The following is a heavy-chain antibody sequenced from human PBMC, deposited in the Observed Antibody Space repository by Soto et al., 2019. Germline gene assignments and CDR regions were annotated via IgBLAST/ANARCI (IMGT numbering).Heavy chain of an antibody. CDR2: ISGSGGST. V-gene: IGHV3-23*01. CDR1: GFTFSSYA. D-gene: IGHD3-9*01. Sequence: GGSLRLSCAASGFTFSSYAMSWVRQAPGKGLEWVSAISGSGGSTYYAYSVKGRFTISRDNSKNTLYLQMNSLRAEDTALYYCAKDPAAGYYDILTGRTKKRGAFDIWGQGTMVTVSS. J-gene: IGHJ3*02. CDR3: AKDPAAGYYDILTGRTKKRGAFDI.